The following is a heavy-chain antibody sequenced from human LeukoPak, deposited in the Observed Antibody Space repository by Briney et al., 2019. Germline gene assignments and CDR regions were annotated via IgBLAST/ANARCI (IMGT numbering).Heavy chain of an antibody. D-gene: IGHD3-22*01. V-gene: IGHV3-21*01. CDR1: GFTFSSYS. J-gene: IGHJ6*03. Sequence: GGSLRLSCAASGFTFSSYSMNWVRQAPGQGLEWVSSISSSSSYIYYAGSVKGRFTISRDNAKNSLYLQMNSLGAEDTAVYYCAKGSKLVVITRDHYMAVWGKGTTVTISS. CDR2: ISSSSSYI. CDR3: AKGSKLVVITRDHYMAV.